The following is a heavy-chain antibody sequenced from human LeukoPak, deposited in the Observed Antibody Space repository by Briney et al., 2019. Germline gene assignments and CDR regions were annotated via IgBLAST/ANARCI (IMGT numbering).Heavy chain of an antibody. CDR2: IYYSGST. CDR1: DGSISGYY. Sequence: PSETLSLTCTVSDGSISGYYWSWIRQPPGKGLEWIGFIYYSGSTSYNPSLKSRVTISVDSSKKQFSLKLSSVTAADTAVYYCARTGGYSGYDLFDYWGQGTLVTVSS. J-gene: IGHJ4*02. V-gene: IGHV4-59*08. D-gene: IGHD5-12*01. CDR3: ARTGGYSGYDLFDY.